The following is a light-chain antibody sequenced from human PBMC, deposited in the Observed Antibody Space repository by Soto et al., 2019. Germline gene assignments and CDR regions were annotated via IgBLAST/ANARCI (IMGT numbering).Light chain of an antibody. CDR1: QSVSSY. CDR2: DAS. CDR3: QQRSNWAPIT. Sequence: EIVLTQSPATLSLSPGERATLSCRASQSVSSYLAWYQQKPGQAPRLLIYDASNRATGIPARFSGSGSGTDFTLTISSLEPEDFAVYYCQQRSNWAPITVGQGTRLEIQ. V-gene: IGKV3-11*01. J-gene: IGKJ5*01.